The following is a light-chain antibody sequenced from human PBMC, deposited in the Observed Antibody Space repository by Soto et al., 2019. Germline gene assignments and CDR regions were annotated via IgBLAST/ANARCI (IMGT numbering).Light chain of an antibody. V-gene: IGLV2-14*02. Sequence: QSVLTQPASVSGSPGQSITISCIGIISDVGNYHLVSWYQQHPGKAPKLMIYEGSKRPSGVSNRFSGSKSGNTASLTISGLQAEDEAEYYCSSQAGSDSLMVFGGGTKLTVL. CDR2: EGS. CDR3: SSQAGSDSLMV. J-gene: IGLJ2*01. CDR1: ISDVGNYHL.